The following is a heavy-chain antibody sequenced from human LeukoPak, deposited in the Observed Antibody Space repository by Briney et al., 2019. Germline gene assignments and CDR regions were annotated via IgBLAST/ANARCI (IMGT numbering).Heavy chain of an antibody. D-gene: IGHD6-19*01. CDR3: ARHVRPLYTSVWPCDY. CDR2: VYPGDSDT. CDR1: RDNLTNYW. Sequence: GESLKISCNASRDNLTNYWIGGARQMPGKGLEWMGIVYPGDSDTRYSPSFQGQVTISADRSTSTAFLQWRSLRASDSAIYYCARHVRPLYTSVWPCDYWGQGTLVTVSS. J-gene: IGHJ4*02. V-gene: IGHV5-51*01.